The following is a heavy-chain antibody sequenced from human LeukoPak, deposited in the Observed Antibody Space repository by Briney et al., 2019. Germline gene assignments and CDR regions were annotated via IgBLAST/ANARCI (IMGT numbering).Heavy chain of an antibody. D-gene: IGHD6-25*01. CDR3: ARDTISGHFDY. V-gene: IGHV4-4*07. Sequence: SETLSLTCTVSVGSISSYYWSWIRQPPGKGLEWIGRIYTSGSTSYNPSLKSRVTMSVDTSKKQFSLKLSSVTAADTAVYYCARDTISGHFDYWGQGTLVTVSS. CDR2: IYTSGST. CDR1: VGSISSYY. J-gene: IGHJ4*02.